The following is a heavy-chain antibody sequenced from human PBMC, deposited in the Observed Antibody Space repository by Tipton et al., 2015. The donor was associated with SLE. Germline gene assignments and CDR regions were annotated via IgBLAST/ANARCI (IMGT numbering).Heavy chain of an antibody. CDR1: GGSISSSSYY. CDR3: ARRQQWLVFWYFDL. Sequence: TLSLTCTVSGGSISSSSYYWGWIRQPPGKGLEWIGGIYYSGSTYYNPSLKSRVTISVDTSKNQFSLKLSSVTAADTAVYYCARRQQWLVFWYFDLWGRGTLVTVSS. J-gene: IGHJ2*01. V-gene: IGHV4-39*01. CDR2: IYYSGST. D-gene: IGHD6-19*01.